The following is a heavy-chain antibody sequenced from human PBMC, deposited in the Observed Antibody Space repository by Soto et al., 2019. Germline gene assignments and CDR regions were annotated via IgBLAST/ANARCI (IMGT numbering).Heavy chain of an antibody. CDR1: GDTFTSYE. CDR3: ARLGYCSGGSCRRGNWFDP. J-gene: IGHJ5*02. CDR2: MNPNSGNT. Sequence: ASVKVSCKASGDTFTSYEINWVRQATGQGLEWMGWMNPNSGNTGYAQKFQGRVTMTRNTSISTGYMELNSLRSEDTAVYYCARLGYCSGGSCRRGNWFDPWGQGTLVTVSS. D-gene: IGHD2-15*01. V-gene: IGHV1-8*01.